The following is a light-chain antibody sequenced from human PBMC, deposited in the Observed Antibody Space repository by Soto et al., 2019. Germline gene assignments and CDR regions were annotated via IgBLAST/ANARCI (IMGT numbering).Light chain of an antibody. J-gene: IGKJ1*01. CDR2: DAS. Sequence: EIVMTQSPAILSVSPGERATLSCRASQSVSSNLAWYQQKPGQAPRLLIYDASTRATGISTRFSGSGSGTDFILTISSPQSEDFAVYYCQQYNNWPPTFGQGTKVEFK. CDR3: QQYNNWPPT. V-gene: IGKV3-15*01. CDR1: QSVSSN.